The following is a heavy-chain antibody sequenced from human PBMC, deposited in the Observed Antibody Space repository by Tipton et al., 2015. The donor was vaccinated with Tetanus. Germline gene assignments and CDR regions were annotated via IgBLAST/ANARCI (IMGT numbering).Heavy chain of an antibody. Sequence: LRLSCTVSGGSLNSGTFYWDWIRQPPGKGLEWIGNIYYNGNALENPSLKGRVTLSLDKTKNQFSLKLTSVTAADTAVYFCARSADNWFDPWGQGTLVTVSS. V-gene: IGHV4-39*01. CDR3: ARSADNWFDP. CDR1: GGSLNSGTFY. J-gene: IGHJ5*02. CDR2: IYYNGNA.